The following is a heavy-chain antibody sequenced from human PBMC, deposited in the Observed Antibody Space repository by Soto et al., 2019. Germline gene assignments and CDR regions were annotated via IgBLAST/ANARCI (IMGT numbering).Heavy chain of an antibody. CDR2: IYYSGST. J-gene: IGHJ4*02. D-gene: IGHD3-22*01. V-gene: IGHV4-59*08. CDR1: GGSISSYY. CDR3: ARWCDSSGYYFDY. Sequence: SETLSLTCTVSGGSISSYYWSWIRQPPGKGLEWIGYIYYSGSTNYNPSLKSRVTISVDTSKNQFSLKLSSVTAADTAVYYCARWCDSSGYYFDYWGQGTLVTVSS.